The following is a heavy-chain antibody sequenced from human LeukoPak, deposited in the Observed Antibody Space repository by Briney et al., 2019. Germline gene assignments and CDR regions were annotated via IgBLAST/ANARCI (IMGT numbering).Heavy chain of an antibody. V-gene: IGHV4-59*08. CDR2: IYYSGST. Sequence: SETLSLTCTVSGRSISSYDWSWRRQPPGKGLEWIGYIYYSGSTNYNPSLKSRATISVDTSKNQFSLKLSSVTAADTAVYYCARLYSSSFPLYWGQGTLVTVSS. J-gene: IGHJ4*02. CDR3: ARLYSSSFPLY. D-gene: IGHD6-6*01. CDR1: GRSISSYD.